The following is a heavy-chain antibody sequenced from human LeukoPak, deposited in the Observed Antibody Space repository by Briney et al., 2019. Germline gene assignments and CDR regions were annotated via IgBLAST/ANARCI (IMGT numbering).Heavy chain of an antibody. V-gene: IGHV4-4*02. CDR3: ASLPGIAAAGTGWFDP. CDR2: IYHSGST. D-gene: IGHD6-13*01. J-gene: IGHJ5*02. Sequence: PSETLSLTCAASGGSISSSNWWSWVRQPPGKGLEWIGEIYHSGSTNYNPSLKSRVTISVDKSKNQFSLKLSSVTAADTAVYYCASLPGIAAAGTGWFDPWGQGTLVTVSS. CDR1: GGSISSSNW.